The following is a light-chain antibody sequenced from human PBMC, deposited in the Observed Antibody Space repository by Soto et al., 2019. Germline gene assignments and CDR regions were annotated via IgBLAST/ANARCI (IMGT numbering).Light chain of an antibody. V-gene: IGLV2-14*01. J-gene: IGLJ1*01. Sequence: QSVLTQPASVSGSPGPSITLSCTGTSSDVGGYNYVSWYQQHPGKAPKLLIYDLSNRPSGVSNRFSGSKSGNTASLTISGLQAEDEADYYCSSYTSTTTLLFGTGTKRTVL. CDR3: SSYTSTTTLL. CDR2: DLS. CDR1: SSDVGGYNY.